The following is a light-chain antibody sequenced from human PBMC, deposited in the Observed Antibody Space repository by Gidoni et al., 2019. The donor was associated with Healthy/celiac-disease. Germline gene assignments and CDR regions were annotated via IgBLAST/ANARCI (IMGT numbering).Light chain of an antibody. CDR2: GKN. CDR3: NSRDSSGNHLV. J-gene: IGLJ2*01. V-gene: IGLV3-19*01. CDR1: SLRSYY. Sequence: SELTQDPAVSVALGQTVRTTCQGDSLRSYYASWYQQKPGQAPVLVIYGKNNRPSGIPDRFSGSSSGNTASLTITGAQAEDEADYYCNSRDSSGNHLVFGGGTKLTVL.